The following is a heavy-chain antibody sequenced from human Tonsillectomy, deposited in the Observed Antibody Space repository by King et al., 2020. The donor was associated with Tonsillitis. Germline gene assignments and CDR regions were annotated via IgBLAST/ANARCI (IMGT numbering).Heavy chain of an antibody. CDR1: GYIFTNCW. CDR2: IYPGDSDT. J-gene: IGHJ3*02. CDR3: ARLPSDSSGVDAFDI. V-gene: IGHV5-51*01. D-gene: IGHD3-22*01. Sequence: EVQLVESGAEVKKPGESLKISCKGSGYIFTNCWIGWVRQMPGKGLYWMGIIYPGDSDTRYSPSFQGQDTIPDDKSIRTAYLQWRSLRASDTAMFYCARLPSDSSGVDAFDIWGQGTMVAVSS.